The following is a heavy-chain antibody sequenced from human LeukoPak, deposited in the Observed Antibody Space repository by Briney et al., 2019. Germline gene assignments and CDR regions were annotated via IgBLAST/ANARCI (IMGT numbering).Heavy chain of an antibody. J-gene: IGHJ2*01. CDR2: ISGSSSSSDGGAK. V-gene: IGHV3-48*02. CDR1: GFTFSTYS. CDR3: ARDENSGSSFWYFDL. D-gene: IGHD1-26*01. Sequence: PGGSLRLSCTASGFTFSTYSMNWVRQAPGRGLEWVSYISGSSSSSDGGAKQYADSVKGRFTISRDNDKNSLYLQMNSLRDEDTAVYYCARDENSGSSFWYFDLWGRGTLVTVSS.